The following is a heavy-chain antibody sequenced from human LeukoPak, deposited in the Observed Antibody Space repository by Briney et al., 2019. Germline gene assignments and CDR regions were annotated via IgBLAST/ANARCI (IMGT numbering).Heavy chain of an antibody. V-gene: IGHV3-74*01. CDR2: INSDGSST. Sequence: GGSLRVSCAASGFTFSSYGMHWVRQVPGKGLVWVSRINSDGSSTIDADSVKGRFTISRDNAKNTLYLQMNSLRAEDTAVYYCARGYVGIDYWGQGTLVTVSS. D-gene: IGHD5-12*01. CDR1: GFTFSSYG. CDR3: ARGYVGIDY. J-gene: IGHJ4*02.